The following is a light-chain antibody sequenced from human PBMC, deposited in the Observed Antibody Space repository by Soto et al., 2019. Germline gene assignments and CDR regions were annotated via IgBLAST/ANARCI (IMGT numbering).Light chain of an antibody. CDR3: QQRAGWPPT. CDR1: QSVTSD. V-gene: IGKV3-11*01. Sequence: EIVLTQSPGTLSLSPGERATLSCRASQSVTSDSLAWYQQKPGQAPRLLIYDASNRATGIPASFSGSGSGTDFTLTISSLEPEDVAVYFCQQRAGWPPTFGGGTRVEIK. CDR2: DAS. J-gene: IGKJ4*01.